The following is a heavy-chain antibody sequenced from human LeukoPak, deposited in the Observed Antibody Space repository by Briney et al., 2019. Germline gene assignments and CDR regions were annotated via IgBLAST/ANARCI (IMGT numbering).Heavy chain of an antibody. Sequence: SETLSLTCTVSGGSISSSSYYWGWIRQPPGKGLEWIGSIYYSGSTYYNPSLKSRVTISVDTSKNQFSLKLSSVTAADTAVYYCASIAPNYYDSSGYEGYWGQGTLVTVSS. CDR3: ASIAPNYYDSSGYEGY. CDR2: IYYSGST. CDR1: GGSISSSSYY. J-gene: IGHJ4*02. D-gene: IGHD3-22*01. V-gene: IGHV4-39*01.